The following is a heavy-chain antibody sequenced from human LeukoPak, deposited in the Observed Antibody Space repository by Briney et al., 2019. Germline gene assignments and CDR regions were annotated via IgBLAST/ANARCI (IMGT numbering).Heavy chain of an antibody. J-gene: IGHJ4*02. CDR2: SKSKADGGTI. D-gene: IGHD2-15*01. CDR1: GFIFSNAR. Sequence: GGSLRLSCVGSGFIFSNARMHWVRQAPGEGLEWVGRSKSKADGGTIDYAAPLKGRFTISRDDSKNTLYLQMNSLETEDSAVYYCRTRMASGGSKDDYWGQGTLVTVSS. CDR3: RTRMASGGSKDDY. V-gene: IGHV3-15*01.